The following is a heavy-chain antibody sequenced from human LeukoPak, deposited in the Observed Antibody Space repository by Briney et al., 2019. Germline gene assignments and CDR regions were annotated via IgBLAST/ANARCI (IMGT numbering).Heavy chain of an antibody. V-gene: IGHV3-21*01. Sequence: GGSLRLSCAASGFTFSSYSMNWVRQAPGKGLEWVSSISSSSSYIYYADSVKGRFTISRDNAKNSLYLQMNSLRAEDTAVYYCARAAGGRWELLLGTGTDFDYWGQGTLVTVSS. CDR2: ISSSSSYI. D-gene: IGHD1-26*01. CDR1: GFTFSSYS. J-gene: IGHJ4*02. CDR3: ARAAGGRWELLLGTGTDFDY.